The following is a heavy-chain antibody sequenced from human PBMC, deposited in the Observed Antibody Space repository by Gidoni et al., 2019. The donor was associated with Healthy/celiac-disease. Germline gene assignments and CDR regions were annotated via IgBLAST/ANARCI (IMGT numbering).Heavy chain of an antibody. J-gene: IGHJ3*02. V-gene: IGHV3-48*01. CDR1: GFTFSSYS. Sequence: VQLVESGGGLVQPGGSLRLSCAASGFTFSSYSMNWVRQAPGKGLEWVSYISSSSSTIYYADSVKGRFTISRDNAKNSLYLQMNSLRAEDTAVYYCARIKWQDAFDIWGQGTMVTVSS. CDR2: ISSSSSTI. D-gene: IGHD5-12*01. CDR3: ARIKWQDAFDI.